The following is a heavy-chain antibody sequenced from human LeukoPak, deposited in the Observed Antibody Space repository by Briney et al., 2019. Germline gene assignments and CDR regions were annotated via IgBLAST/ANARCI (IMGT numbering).Heavy chain of an antibody. V-gene: IGHV3-21*01. J-gene: IGHJ3*02. CDR2: ISSSSSDI. CDR1: GFTFSSYT. CDR3: ASDRVRGVLKNDAFDI. Sequence: GGSLRLSCAASGFTFSSYTMNWVRQAPGKGLEWVSSISSSSSDIYYADSVKGRFTISRDNAKNSLYLQMISLRAEDTAVYYCASDRVRGVLKNDAFDIWGQGTMVTVSS. D-gene: IGHD3-10*01.